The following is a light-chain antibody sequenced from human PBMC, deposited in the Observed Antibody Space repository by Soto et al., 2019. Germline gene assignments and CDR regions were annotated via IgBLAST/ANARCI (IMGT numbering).Light chain of an antibody. J-gene: IGLJ2*01. V-gene: IGLV4-69*01. Sequence: QLVLTQSPSASASLGASVKLTCTLSSGHSNYAIAWHQQQPEKGPRYLMKVNTDGSHNKGDGIPDRFSGSSSGAERYLTISSLQSEDEADYYCQTWATGIVVFGGGTKLTVL. CDR3: QTWATGIVV. CDR2: VNTDGSH. CDR1: SGHSNYA.